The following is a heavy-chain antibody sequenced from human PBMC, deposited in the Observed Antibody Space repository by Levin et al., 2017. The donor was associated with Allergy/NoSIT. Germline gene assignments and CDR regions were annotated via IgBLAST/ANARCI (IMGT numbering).Heavy chain of an antibody. D-gene: IGHD3-22*01. J-gene: IGHJ4*02. CDR2: IVPMFGTP. CDR1: GGTFRSYA. CDR3: AREGSDTAGYYAF. V-gene: IGHV1-69*01. Sequence: KISCKASGGTFRSYAITWVRQAPGLGLEWVGGIVPMFGTPNYAQTFQGRVTITADESTNTAYMDLSGLTSEDTAVYYCAREGSDTAGYYAFWGQGTRVTVSS.